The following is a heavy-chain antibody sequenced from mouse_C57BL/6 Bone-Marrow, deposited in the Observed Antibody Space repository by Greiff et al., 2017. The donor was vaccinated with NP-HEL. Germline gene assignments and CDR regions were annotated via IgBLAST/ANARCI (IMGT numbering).Heavy chain of an antibody. J-gene: IGHJ4*01. CDR3: ARSIYYDYADDPFYGMDY. CDR1: GFTFTDYY. V-gene: IGHV7-3*01. D-gene: IGHD2-4*01. Sequence: EVNLVESGGGLVQPGGSLSLSCAASGFTFTDYYMSWVRQPPGKALEWVGFIRNKANGYTIEYSASVKGRFTISRDNSQSILYLQMNALSAEDSATYYCARSIYYDYADDPFYGMDYWGQGTSVTVSS. CDR2: IRNKANGYTI.